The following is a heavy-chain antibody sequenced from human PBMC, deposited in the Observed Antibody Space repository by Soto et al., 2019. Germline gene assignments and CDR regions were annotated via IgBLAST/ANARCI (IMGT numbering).Heavy chain of an antibody. V-gene: IGHV5-51*01. Sequence: EQLEQSGAEVKKPGESLKISCKGPGHLFNNHWIGWVRQTPGKGLEWMGLIFTRDSETKTSPSFQGHVSFSVDNSINTVYLQWTSLKTTDTGIYFGARGYFESFHGYDLWGQGTLVTVSS. J-gene: IGHJ5*02. CDR2: IFTRDSET. D-gene: IGHD3-9*01. CDR1: GHLFNNHW. CDR3: ARGYFESFHGYDL.